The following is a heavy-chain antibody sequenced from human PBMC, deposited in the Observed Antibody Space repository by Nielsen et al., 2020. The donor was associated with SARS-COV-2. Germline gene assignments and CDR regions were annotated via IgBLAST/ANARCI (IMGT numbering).Heavy chain of an antibody. CDR3: AKYTVSGEYLNYYYYYGMDV. J-gene: IGHJ6*02. Sequence: GESLKISCAASGSTFSSYGMHWVRQAPGKGLEWVAVISYDGSNKYYADSVKGRFTISRDNSKNTLYLQMNSLRAEDTAVYYCAKYTVSGEYLNYYYYYGMDVWGQGTTVTVSS. CDR2: ISYDGSNK. CDR1: GSTFSSYG. V-gene: IGHV3-30*18. D-gene: IGHD3-16*01.